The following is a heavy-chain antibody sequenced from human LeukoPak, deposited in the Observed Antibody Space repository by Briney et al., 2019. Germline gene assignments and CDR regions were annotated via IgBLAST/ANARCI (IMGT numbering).Heavy chain of an antibody. CDR2: IRSSGTTI. CDR3: ARDKMGGADY. V-gene: IGHV3-48*01. CDR1: GFTFSSYG. D-gene: IGHD3-16*01. J-gene: IGHJ4*02. Sequence: PGGSLRLSCVASGFTFSSYGMNWVRQAPGKGLEWVSYIRSSGTTIYSADSVKGRFTISRDNAKNSLYLQMNSLRAEDTAVYYCARDKMGGADYWGQGTLVTVSS.